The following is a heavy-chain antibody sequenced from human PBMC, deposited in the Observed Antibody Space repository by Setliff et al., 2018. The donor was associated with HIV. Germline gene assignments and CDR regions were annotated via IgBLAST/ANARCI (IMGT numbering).Heavy chain of an antibody. CDR1: GFTFSSYS. J-gene: IGHJ4*02. D-gene: IGHD3-3*01. CDR2: IKEDGSEK. CDR3: ATSGGYDLWSGYSYFQY. V-gene: IGHV3-7*01. Sequence: GGSLRLSCAASGFTFSSYSMNWVRQAPGKGLEYVAIIKEDGSEKYYADSVKGRFTISRDNAENSLFLQLTSLRAEDTAVYYCATSGGYDLWSGYSYFQYWGQGTPVTVSS.